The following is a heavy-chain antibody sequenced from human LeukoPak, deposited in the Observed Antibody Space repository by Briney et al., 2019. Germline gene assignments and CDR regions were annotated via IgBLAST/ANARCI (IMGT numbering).Heavy chain of an antibody. Sequence: GGSLRLSCAASGFTFSSYAMSWVRQAPGKGLEWVSGINTSGGTTYYADSVKGRFTISRDNSKNTLYLQLDSLRADDTAIYYCAKDQRGLDAFDIWGQGTMVTVSS. CDR2: INTSGGTT. CDR1: GFTFSSYA. J-gene: IGHJ3*02. CDR3: AKDQRGLDAFDI. D-gene: IGHD3-10*01. V-gene: IGHV3-23*01.